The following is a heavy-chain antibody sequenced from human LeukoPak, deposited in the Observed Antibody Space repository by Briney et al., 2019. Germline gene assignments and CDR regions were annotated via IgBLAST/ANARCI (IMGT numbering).Heavy chain of an antibody. CDR3: ARAHDDSSGYYYVDY. V-gene: IGHV4-59*01. Sequence: SETLSLTCTVSGGSISSYYWSWIRQPPGKGLEWIGYIYYSGSTNYNPSLKSRVTISVDTSKNQFSLKLSSVTAADTAVYYCARAHDDSSGYYYVDYWGQGTLVTVS. J-gene: IGHJ4*02. CDR2: IYYSGST. D-gene: IGHD3-22*01. CDR1: GGSISSYY.